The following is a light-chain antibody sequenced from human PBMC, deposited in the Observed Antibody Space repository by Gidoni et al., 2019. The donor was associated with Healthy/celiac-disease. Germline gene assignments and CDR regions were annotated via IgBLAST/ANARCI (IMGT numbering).Light chain of an antibody. Sequence: QSVLTQPPSVSGAPGQRVTISCTGSSSNIGAGYEVNWYQQLPGTAPKLLIYGNSNRPSGVPDRFFGSKSGTSASLAITGLQAEDEADYYCQSYDSSLSGVVFGGGTKLTVL. V-gene: IGLV1-40*01. J-gene: IGLJ2*01. CDR3: QSYDSSLSGVV. CDR2: GNS. CDR1: SSNIGAGYE.